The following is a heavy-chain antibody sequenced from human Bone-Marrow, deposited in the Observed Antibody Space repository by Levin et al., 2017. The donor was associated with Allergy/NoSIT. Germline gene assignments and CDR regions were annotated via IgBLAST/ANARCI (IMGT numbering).Heavy chain of an antibody. Sequence: PGGSLRLSCAASGFTFSSYAMGWVRQAPGRGLEWVSDVSASGSSTYYADSVKGRFTISRDNSKNTLYLQMNSLRAEDTAVYYCAKASVMTTFGGVIVKEGNYFDYWGQGTLVTVSS. CDR2: VSASGSST. V-gene: IGHV3-23*01. J-gene: IGHJ4*02. CDR1: GFTFSSYA. CDR3: AKASVMTTFGGVIVKEGNYFDY. D-gene: IGHD3-16*02.